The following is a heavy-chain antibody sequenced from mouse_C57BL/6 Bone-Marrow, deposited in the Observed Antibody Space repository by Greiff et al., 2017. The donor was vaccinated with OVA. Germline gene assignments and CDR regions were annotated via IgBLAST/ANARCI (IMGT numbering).Heavy chain of an antibody. CDR2: SRNKANDYTT. D-gene: IGHD2-3*01. CDR3: ARDGGGYYGFAY. V-gene: IGHV7-1*01. J-gene: IGHJ3*01. Sequence: EVQRVESGGGLVQSGRSLRLSCATSGFTFSDFYMEWVRQAPGKGLEWIAASRNKANDYTTEYSASVKGRFIVSRDTSQSILYLQMNALRAEDTAIYYCARDGGGYYGFAYWGQGTLVTVSA. CDR1: GFTFSDFY.